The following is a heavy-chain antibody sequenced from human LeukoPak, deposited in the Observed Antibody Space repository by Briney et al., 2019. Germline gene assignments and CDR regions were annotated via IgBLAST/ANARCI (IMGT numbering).Heavy chain of an antibody. CDR3: ARVVGATSIDY. CDR2: IKHRGRS. Sequence: SETLSLTCSVSGSSISSDYYWGWVRPPPGKGLEWIGSIKHRGRSYYDPSLKSRVTISVDTSKNQFSLQLSSVTAADTAVYYCARVVGATSIDYWGQGILVTVSS. J-gene: IGHJ4*02. D-gene: IGHD2-15*01. CDR1: GSSISSDYY. V-gene: IGHV4-38-2*02.